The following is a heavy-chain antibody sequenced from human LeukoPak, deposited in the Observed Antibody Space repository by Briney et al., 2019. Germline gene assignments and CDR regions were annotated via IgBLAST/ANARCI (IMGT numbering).Heavy chain of an antibody. Sequence: ASVKVSFKASGYTFTNYYIHWVRQAPGQGLEWMGIVDPSGGSTSRAQKFQGRVTITRDTSTSTVYMELSSLRSEDTAVYYCARDNTAAGLFDYWGQGTLVTVSS. CDR2: VDPSGGST. CDR1: GYTFTNYY. J-gene: IGHJ4*02. CDR3: ARDNTAAGLFDY. V-gene: IGHV1-46*01. D-gene: IGHD6-13*01.